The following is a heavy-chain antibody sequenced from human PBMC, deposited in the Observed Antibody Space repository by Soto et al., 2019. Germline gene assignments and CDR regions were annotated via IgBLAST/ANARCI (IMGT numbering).Heavy chain of an antibody. J-gene: IGHJ6*02. D-gene: IGHD6-13*01. Sequence: GGSLRLSCAASGFTFSSYAMSWVRQAPGKGLEWVSAISGSGGSTYYADSVKGRFTISRDNSKNTLYLQMNSLRAEDTAVYYCANVIYGVQQLDPGVFDVNPHYYYGMDVWGQGTTVTVSS. V-gene: IGHV3-23*01. CDR1: GFTFSSYA. CDR2: ISGSGGST. CDR3: ANVIYGVQQLDPGVFDVNPHYYYGMDV.